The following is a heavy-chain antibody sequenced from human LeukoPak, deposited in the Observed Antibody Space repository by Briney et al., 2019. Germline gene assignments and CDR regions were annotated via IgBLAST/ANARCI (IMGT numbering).Heavy chain of an antibody. CDR2: IIPIFGTA. D-gene: IGHD3-22*01. CDR3: ARGVIRPPELGESSGYGPFDI. J-gene: IGHJ3*02. V-gene: IGHV1-69*13. CDR1: GGTFSSYA. Sequence: GASVKVSCKASGGTFSSYAISWVRQAPGQGLEWMGGIIPIFGTANYAQKFQGRVTITADESTSTAYMELSSLRSEDTAVYYCARGVIRPPELGESSGYGPFDIWGQGTMVTVSS.